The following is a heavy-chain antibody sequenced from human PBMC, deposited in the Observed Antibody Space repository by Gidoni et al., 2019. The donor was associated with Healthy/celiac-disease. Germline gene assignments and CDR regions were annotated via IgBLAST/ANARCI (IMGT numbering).Heavy chain of an antibody. D-gene: IGHD4-17*01. CDR2: ISWNSGSI. CDR3: AKANSYGAYREYYY. J-gene: IGHJ4*02. CDR1: GFTFDYYA. Sequence: EVQLVESGGGSVTPGRYLRLACAAAGFTFDYYAMHWVRQAPGKGLEWVSGISWNSGSIGYADSVTGRFTISRDNAKTSLYLQMNSLRAGDTALYFCAKANSYGAYREYYYWGQGTLVTVSS. V-gene: IGHV3-9*01.